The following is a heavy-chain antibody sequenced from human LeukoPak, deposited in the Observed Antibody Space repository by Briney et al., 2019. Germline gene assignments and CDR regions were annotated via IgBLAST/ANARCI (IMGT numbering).Heavy chain of an antibody. CDR3: AIGIQHYYDSSGYEYYMDV. V-gene: IGHV1-18*01. CDR1: GSTFTSSG. CDR2: ISAYNGNT. Sequence: ASVKVSCKASGSTFTSSGISWVRQAPGQGLEWMGWISAYNGNTNYAQKLQGRVTMTTDTSTSTAYMELRSLRSDDTAVYYCAIGIQHYYDSSGYEYYMDVWGKGTTVTISS. J-gene: IGHJ6*03. D-gene: IGHD3-22*01.